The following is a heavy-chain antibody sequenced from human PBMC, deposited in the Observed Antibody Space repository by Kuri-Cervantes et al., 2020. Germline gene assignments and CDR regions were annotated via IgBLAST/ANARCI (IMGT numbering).Heavy chain of an antibody. Sequence: SVPDSCKASGYTFTSYDNNWVRQATGQGLEWMGWMNPNSGNTGYAQKFQGRVTMTRNTSISTAYMELSSLRSESTAVYYCAREATSNYVGYYYYGMDVWGQGTMVTVSS. V-gene: IGHV1-8*01. D-gene: IGHD4-11*01. CDR2: MNPNSGNT. CDR1: GYTFTSYD. J-gene: IGHJ6*02. CDR3: AREATSNYVGYYYYGMDV.